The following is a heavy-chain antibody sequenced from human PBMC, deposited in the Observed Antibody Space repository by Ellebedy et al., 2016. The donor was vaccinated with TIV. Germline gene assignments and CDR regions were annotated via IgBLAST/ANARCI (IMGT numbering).Heavy chain of an antibody. Sequence: ASVKVSXXASGYTFTAYYIHWVRQAPGQGLEWMGWINPNSGGTNYAQKFQGRVTMTKDTSITTAYMELSSLRSDDAAVYYCARESQLLFEYFQHWGQGTLVTVSS. J-gene: IGHJ1*01. D-gene: IGHD2-2*01. V-gene: IGHV1-2*02. CDR1: GYTFTAYY. CDR2: INPNSGGT. CDR3: ARESQLLFEYFQH.